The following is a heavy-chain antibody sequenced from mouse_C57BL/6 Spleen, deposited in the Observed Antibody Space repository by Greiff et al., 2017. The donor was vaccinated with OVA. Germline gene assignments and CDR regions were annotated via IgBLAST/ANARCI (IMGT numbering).Heavy chain of an antibody. CDR2: INPYNGGT. Sequence: EVQLQQSGPVLVKPGASVKMSCKASGYTFTDYYMNWVKQSHGKSLEWIGVINPYNGGTSYNQKFKGKATLTVDKSSSTAYMELNSLTSEDSAVYYCARDSSGPGAMDYWGQGTSVTVSS. V-gene: IGHV1-19*01. CDR3: ARDSSGPGAMDY. J-gene: IGHJ4*01. D-gene: IGHD3-2*02. CDR1: GYTFTDYY.